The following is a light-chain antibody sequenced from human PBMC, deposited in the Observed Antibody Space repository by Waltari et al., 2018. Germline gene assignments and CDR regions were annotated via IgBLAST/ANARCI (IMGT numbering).Light chain of an antibody. Sequence: QSALTQPASVSGSPGQSITIPRTGTSSDVGHYNYVPRYQQHPGKAPKLMIFDVSIRPSGVSNRFSGSKSGNTASLTISGLQAEDEADYYCSSYISSSTLELFGGGTSLTVL. CDR1: SSDVGHYNY. V-gene: IGLV2-14*03. J-gene: IGLJ2*01. CDR2: DVS. CDR3: SSYISSSTLEL.